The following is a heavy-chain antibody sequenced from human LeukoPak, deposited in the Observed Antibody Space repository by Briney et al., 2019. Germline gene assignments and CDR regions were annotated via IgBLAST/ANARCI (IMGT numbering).Heavy chain of an antibody. CDR3: ARNSNLLTFDY. J-gene: IGHJ4*02. Sequence: ASVSVSCTASGYTFTSYYMHWVRPALGQGLEWMGIINPSGGSTSYAQKFQGRVTMTRDTSTSTVYMELSSLRSEDTAVYYCARNSNLLTFDYWGQGTLVTVSS. CDR1: GYTFTSYY. CDR2: INPSGGST. D-gene: IGHD2/OR15-2a*01. V-gene: IGHV1-46*01.